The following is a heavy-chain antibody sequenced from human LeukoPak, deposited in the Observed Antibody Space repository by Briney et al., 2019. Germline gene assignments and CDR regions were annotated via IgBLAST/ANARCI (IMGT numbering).Heavy chain of an antibody. CDR3: ARESVPGTWIYFDY. Sequence: SETLSLTCTVSGGSISSYYWSWIRQPPGKGLEWIGYIYYGGATNYNPSLKSRVTISADTSKNQLSLKLRSVTAADTAVYYCARESVPGTWIYFDYWGQGTLVTVSS. CDR2: IYYGGAT. CDR1: GGSISSYY. V-gene: IGHV4-59*01. D-gene: IGHD1-1*01. J-gene: IGHJ4*02.